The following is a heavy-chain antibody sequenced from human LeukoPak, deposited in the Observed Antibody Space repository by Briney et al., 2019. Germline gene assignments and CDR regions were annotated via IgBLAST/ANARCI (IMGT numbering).Heavy chain of an antibody. CDR1: GYTFSRHY. CDR2: INTSGATT. J-gene: IGHJ6*02. V-gene: IGHV1-46*01. D-gene: IGHD6-19*01. CDR3: ARGLESSGWYGVDV. Sequence: ASVKVFCKTSGYTFSRHYIHWVRQAPGQGLEWLGIINTSGATTRYGQNFKGRVTATRDTSTSTVYMEMSSLNSEDTAVYYCARGLESSGWYGVDVWGQGTTIIVSS.